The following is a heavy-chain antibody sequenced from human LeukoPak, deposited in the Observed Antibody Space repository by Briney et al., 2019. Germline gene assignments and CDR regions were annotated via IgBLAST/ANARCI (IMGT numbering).Heavy chain of an antibody. Sequence: SETLSLTCTVSGGSISSSSYYWGWIRQPPGKGLEWIGSIYYSGSTYYNPSLKSRVTISVDTSKNQFSLKLSSVTAADTAVYYCAKDRVSKSYDAFDIWGQGTMVTVSS. CDR2: IYYSGST. CDR1: GGSISSSSYY. V-gene: IGHV4-39*02. D-gene: IGHD1-26*01. J-gene: IGHJ3*02. CDR3: AKDRVSKSYDAFDI.